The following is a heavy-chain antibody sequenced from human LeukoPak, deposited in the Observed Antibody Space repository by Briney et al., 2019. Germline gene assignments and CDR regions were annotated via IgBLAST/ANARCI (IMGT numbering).Heavy chain of an antibody. CDR1: GYSFTSYY. Sequence: ASVKVSCKASGYSFTSYYMHWVRQAPGQGLEWMGGIIPIFGTANYAQKFQGRVTITADESTSTAYMELSSLRSEDTAVYYCARAKRYYYDSSGYYWDYWGQGTLVTVSS. D-gene: IGHD3-22*01. CDR3: ARAKRYYYDSSGYYWDY. J-gene: IGHJ4*02. CDR2: IIPIFGTA. V-gene: IGHV1-69*13.